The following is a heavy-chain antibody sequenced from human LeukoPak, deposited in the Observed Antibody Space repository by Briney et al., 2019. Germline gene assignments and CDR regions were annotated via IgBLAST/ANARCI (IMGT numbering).Heavy chain of an antibody. J-gene: IGHJ4*02. CDR2: INPNSGGT. V-gene: IGHV1-2*02. Sequence: ASVKVSCKASGYTFTGYYMHWVRQAPGQGLEWMGWINPNSGGTNCAQKFQGRVTMTRDTSISTAYMELSRLRSDDTAVYYCARGEQWLEGEFSYWGQGTLVTVSS. D-gene: IGHD6-19*01. CDR3: ARGEQWLEGEFSY. CDR1: GYTFTGYY.